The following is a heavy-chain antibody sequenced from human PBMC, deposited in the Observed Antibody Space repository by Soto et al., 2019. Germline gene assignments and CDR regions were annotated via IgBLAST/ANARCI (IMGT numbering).Heavy chain of an antibody. V-gene: IGHV4-39*01. Sequence: SETLSLTCTVSGGSVSSSSYYWGWIRQPPGKGLEWIGSIYYSGSTYYNPSLKSRVTISVDTSKNQFSLKLSSVTAADTAVYYCASLPTGITIFGVPYYFDYWGQGTLVTVSS. CDR1: GGSVSSSSYY. D-gene: IGHD3-3*01. J-gene: IGHJ4*02. CDR3: ASLPTGITIFGVPYYFDY. CDR2: IYYSGST.